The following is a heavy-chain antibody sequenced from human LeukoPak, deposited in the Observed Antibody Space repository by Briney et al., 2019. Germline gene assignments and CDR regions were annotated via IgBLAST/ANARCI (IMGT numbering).Heavy chain of an antibody. V-gene: IGHV6-1*01. CDR1: GDSVSSNSAA. CDR3: ARGYCSSTSCYEATFDY. J-gene: IGHJ4*02. Sequence: SQTLSLTCAISGDSVSSNSAAWNWIRQSPSRGLEWLGRTYYRSKWYNDYAVSVRSRMTINPDTSKNQFSLQLNSVTPEDTAVYYCARGYCSSTSCYEATFDYWGQGTLVTVSS. CDR2: TYYRSKWYN. D-gene: IGHD2-2*01.